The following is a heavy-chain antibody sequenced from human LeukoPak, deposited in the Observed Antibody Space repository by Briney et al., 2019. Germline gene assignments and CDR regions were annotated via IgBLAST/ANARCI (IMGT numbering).Heavy chain of an antibody. D-gene: IGHD3-10*01. CDR1: GFTFSSYA. V-gene: IGHV3-23*01. CDR3: ARPGVRGVIIKYYFDY. Sequence: GGSLRLSCAASGFTFSSYAMSWVRQAPGKGLEWVSAISGSGGSTYYADSVKGRFTISRDNSKNTLYLQMNSLRAEDTAVYYCARPGVRGVIIKYYFDYWGQGTLVTVSS. CDR2: ISGSGGST. J-gene: IGHJ4*02.